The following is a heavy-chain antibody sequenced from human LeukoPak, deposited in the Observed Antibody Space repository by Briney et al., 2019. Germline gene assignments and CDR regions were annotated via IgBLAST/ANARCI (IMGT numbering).Heavy chain of an antibody. D-gene: IGHD3-22*01. J-gene: IGHJ3*02. CDR3: AREPYYYDSSGYGSDI. V-gene: IGHV1-69*01. CDR2: IIPIFGTA. Sequence: SVTVSCKASGGTFSSYAISWVRQAPGQGLEWMGGIIPIFGTANYAQKFQGRVTITADESTSTAYMELSSLRSEDTAVYYCAREPYYYDSSGYGSDIWGQGTMVTVSS. CDR1: GGTFSSYA.